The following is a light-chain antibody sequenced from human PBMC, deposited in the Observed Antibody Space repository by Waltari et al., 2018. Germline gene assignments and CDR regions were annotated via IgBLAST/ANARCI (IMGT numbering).Light chain of an antibody. CDR3: QQYGSSVLYT. J-gene: IGKJ2*01. CDR1: QSLTKRY. V-gene: IGKV3-20*01. CDR2: GAS. Sequence: EVVLTQSPDTLSLSPGQIVTLSCRASQSLTKRYLAWYQQKPGRAPRLLIYGASSRAAGIPDRFSGSGSGTDFTITISRLEPEDFAVYYCQQYGSSVLYTFGQGTKLEIK.